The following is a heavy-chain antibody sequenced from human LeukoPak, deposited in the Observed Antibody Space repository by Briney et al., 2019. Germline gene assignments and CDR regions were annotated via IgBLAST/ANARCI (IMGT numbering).Heavy chain of an antibody. Sequence: SETLSLTCTVSGGSINNYYWSWIRQPAGKGLEWIGRIYTSGTTDYNPSLKSRVTMSVDTSKNQFSLKLNSVTAADTAVYYCARDQAPYYYGSGSYKGSEGWFDPWGQGTLVTVSS. CDR2: IYTSGTT. J-gene: IGHJ5*02. CDR1: GGSINNYY. V-gene: IGHV4-4*07. CDR3: ARDQAPYYYGSGSYKGSEGWFDP. D-gene: IGHD3-10*01.